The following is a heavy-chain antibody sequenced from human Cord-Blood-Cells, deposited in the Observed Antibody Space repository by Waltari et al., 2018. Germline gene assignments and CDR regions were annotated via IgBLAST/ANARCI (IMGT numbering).Heavy chain of an antibody. V-gene: IGHV1-3*01. J-gene: IGHJ4*02. CDR2: INAGNGNT. CDR1: GYTFTSYA. CDR3: ARDLYYYGSGSYSFFDY. Sequence: QVQLVQSGAEVKKPGASVKVSCKASGYTFTSYAMHWVRQAPGQRIEWMGWINAGNGNTKYSQKFQGRVTITRDTSASTAYMELSSLRSEDTAVYYCARDLYYYGSGSYSFFDYWGQGTLVTVSS. D-gene: IGHD3-10*01.